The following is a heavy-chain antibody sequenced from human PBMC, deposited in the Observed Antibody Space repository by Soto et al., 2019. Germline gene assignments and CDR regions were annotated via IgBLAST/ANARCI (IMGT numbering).Heavy chain of an antibody. D-gene: IGHD4-17*01. J-gene: IGHJ5*02. Sequence: QVQLVQSGAEVKKPGASVKVSCKASGYIFTNYDINWVRQATGQGREYLGWRNPNSGKPGYVQKFQRRVTMTRNTSKTTAYMELSSLSSEDTAVYYCARAMKYGVYSRWFDPWGQGTLVTVSS. V-gene: IGHV1-8*01. CDR3: ARAMKYGVYSRWFDP. CDR2: RNPNSGKP. CDR1: GYIFTNYD.